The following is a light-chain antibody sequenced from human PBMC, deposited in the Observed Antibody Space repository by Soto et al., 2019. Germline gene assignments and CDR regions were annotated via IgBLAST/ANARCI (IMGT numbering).Light chain of an antibody. V-gene: IGLV2-14*01. CDR2: EVS. CDR1: SSDVGGYNY. Sequence: QSALTQPASVSGSPGQSITISCTGTSSDVGGYNYVSWYQQHPGKAPKLMIYEVSKRPSGVSNRFSGSKSGNTASLTISGLQAEDEADYYCSSYTSRSTLDYVFGSGTKLTVL. J-gene: IGLJ1*01. CDR3: SSYTSRSTLDYV.